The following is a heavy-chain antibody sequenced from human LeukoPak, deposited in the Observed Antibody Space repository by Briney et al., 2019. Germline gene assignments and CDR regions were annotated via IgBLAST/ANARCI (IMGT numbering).Heavy chain of an antibody. J-gene: IGHJ4*02. CDR1: GFTFSSYA. CDR3: ARDGGLWFGELYFDY. V-gene: IGHV3-30-3*01. D-gene: IGHD3-10*01. CDR2: ISYDGSNK. Sequence: PGRSLRLSCAASGFTFSSYAMHWVRQAPGKGLEWVAVISYDGSNKYYADSVKGRFTISRDNSKNTLYLQMNSLRAEDTAVYYCARDGGLWFGELYFDYWGQGTLVTVSS.